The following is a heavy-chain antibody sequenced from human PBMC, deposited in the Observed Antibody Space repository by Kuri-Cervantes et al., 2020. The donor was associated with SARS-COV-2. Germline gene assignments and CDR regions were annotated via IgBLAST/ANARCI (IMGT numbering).Heavy chain of an antibody. Sequence: GGSLRLSCAASGFTFSSYWMSWVRQAPGKGLEWVANIKQDGSEKYYVDSVKGRFTISRDNAKNSLYLRMNSLRAEDTAVYYCARCGYSGNGPFDPWGQGTQVTVSS. V-gene: IGHV3-7*01. J-gene: IGHJ5*02. CDR1: GFTFSSYW. CDR3: ARCGYSGNGPFDP. D-gene: IGHD5-12*01. CDR2: IKQDGSEK.